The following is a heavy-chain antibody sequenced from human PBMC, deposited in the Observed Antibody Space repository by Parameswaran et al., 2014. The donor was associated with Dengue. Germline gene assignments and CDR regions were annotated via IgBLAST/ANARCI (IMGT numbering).Heavy chain of an antibody. J-gene: IGHJ6*02. CDR3: ARDHGAMVRGVPYYYYGMDV. Sequence: RWIRQPQEGLEWIGYIYYSGSTYYNPSLKSRVTISVDTSKNQFSLKLSSVTAADTAVYYCARDHGAMVRGVPYYYYGMDVWAKGPRSPSP. D-gene: IGHD3-10*01. V-gene: IGHV4-30-4*05. CDR2: IYYSGST.